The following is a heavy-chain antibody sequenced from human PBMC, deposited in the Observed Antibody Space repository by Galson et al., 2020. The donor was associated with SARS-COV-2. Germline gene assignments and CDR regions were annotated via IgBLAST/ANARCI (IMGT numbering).Heavy chain of an antibody. D-gene: IGHD2-8*02. J-gene: IGHJ1*01. CDR3: AKEGGTGWATDYFQH. CDR2: LNNRGDDT. CDR1: GFTFSSYA. Sequence: GGSLRLSCAASGFTFSSYAMAWVRQAPGKGLEWVSLLNNRGDDTYYADSVKGRFTISRDNSKNTLYLQMNNLRADDTAVYFCAKEGGTGWATDYFQHWGQGTLVTVSS. V-gene: IGHV3-23*01.